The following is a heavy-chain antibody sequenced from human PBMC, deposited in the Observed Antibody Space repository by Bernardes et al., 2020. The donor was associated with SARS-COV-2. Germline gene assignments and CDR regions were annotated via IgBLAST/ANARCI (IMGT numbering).Heavy chain of an antibody. J-gene: IGHJ4*02. CDR2: INSDGSNI. CDR1: GFTFSTYW. Sequence: GGSLRLSCAASGFTFSTYWMHWVRQVPGKGPVWVSRINSDGSNIRYADSVKGRFTISRDNAINTLYLQMNGLRAEDTAVYYCAREGSGSYYFMWGQGTLVTVSS. D-gene: IGHD1-26*01. V-gene: IGHV3-74*01. CDR3: AREGSGSYYFM.